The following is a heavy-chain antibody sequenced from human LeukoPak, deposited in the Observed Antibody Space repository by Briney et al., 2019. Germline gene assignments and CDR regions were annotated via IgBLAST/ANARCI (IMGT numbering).Heavy chain of an antibody. CDR2: IWPDGSDK. D-gene: IGHD3-10*01. Sequence: GGSLRLSCAASGLTFSDYWMAWVRQAPGKGLEWVANIWPDGSDKYHVDSVRGRFTISRDNAQNSLNLQMNSLRAEDSGVYYCGRWGVNAGLDRWGQGTLVIVSS. CDR1: GLTFSDYW. CDR3: GRWGVNAGLDR. V-gene: IGHV3-7*01. J-gene: IGHJ5*02.